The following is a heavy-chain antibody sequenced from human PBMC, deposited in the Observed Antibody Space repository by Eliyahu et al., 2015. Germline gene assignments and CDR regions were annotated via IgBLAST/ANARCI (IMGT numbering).Heavy chain of an antibody. CDR3: ARGRHDYYYYGMDV. V-gene: IGHV1-46*01. J-gene: IGHJ6*02. Sequence: QVQLVQSGAEVKKPGASVKVSCKASGSXXTNYYMHWVRQAPGQGLEWMGIINPSXGSTSYAQKFQGRVTMTRDTSTSTVYMELSSLRSEDTAVYYCARGRHDYYYYGMDVWGQGTTVTVSS. CDR2: INPSXGST. CDR1: GSXXTNYY.